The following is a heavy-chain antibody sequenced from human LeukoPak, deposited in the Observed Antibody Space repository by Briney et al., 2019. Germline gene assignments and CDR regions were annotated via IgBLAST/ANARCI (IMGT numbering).Heavy chain of an antibody. CDR3: ATEPRDSGYGDYPD. D-gene: IGHD4-17*01. V-gene: IGHV1-24*01. CDR1: GYTLTELS. J-gene: IGHJ4*02. CDR2: FDPEDGET. Sequence: ASVKVSCKVSGYTLTELSMHWVRQAPGKGLEWVGGFDPEDGETIYAQKFQGRVTMTEDTSTDTAYMELSSLRSEDTAVYYCATEPRDSGYGDYPDWGQGTLVTVSS.